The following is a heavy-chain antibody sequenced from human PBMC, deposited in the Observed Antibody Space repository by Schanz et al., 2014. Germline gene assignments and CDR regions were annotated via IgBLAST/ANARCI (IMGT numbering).Heavy chain of an antibody. Sequence: QVQLVESGGGVVQPGTSLRLSCAASGFTFRGHAMHWVRQAPGQGLEKVAVTSTDGTKTYYAASVRGRFTISRDNSKNTVYLQMNSLRDEDTALYYCAKDPHKDYGGKPQALDIWGQGTMVTVSS. CDR2: TSTDGTKT. J-gene: IGHJ3*02. D-gene: IGHD4-17*01. CDR3: AKDPHKDYGGKPQALDI. V-gene: IGHV3-30*04. CDR1: GFTFRGHA.